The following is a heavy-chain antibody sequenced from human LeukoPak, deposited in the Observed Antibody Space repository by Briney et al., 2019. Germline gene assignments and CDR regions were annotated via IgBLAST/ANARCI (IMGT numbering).Heavy chain of an antibody. V-gene: IGHV3-74*01. CDR2: INSDGSTT. CDR3: AREQSGTRGWYTVDY. J-gene: IGHJ4*02. D-gene: IGHD6-19*01. Sequence: PGGSLRLSCAASGFTFSSHWMHWVRQVPGKGLVWVSRINSDGSTTYYANSVRGRFTISRDNSKDTVYLQINGLRVEDTAVYYCAREQSGTRGWYTVDYWGQGTLVTVSS. CDR1: GFTFSSHW.